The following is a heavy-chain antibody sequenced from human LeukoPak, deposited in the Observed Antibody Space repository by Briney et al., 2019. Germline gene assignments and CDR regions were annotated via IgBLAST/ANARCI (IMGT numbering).Heavy chain of an antibody. J-gene: IGHJ4*02. Sequence: PSETLSLTCTVSGGSISSGGYYWSWIRQHPGKGLEWIGYIYYSGSTYYNPSLKSRVTISVDTSKNQFSLKLSFVTAADTAVYYCASLFSSGSYRWDFDYWGQGTLVTVSS. CDR3: ASLFSSGSYRWDFDY. CDR2: IYYSGST. D-gene: IGHD1-26*01. V-gene: IGHV4-31*03. CDR1: GGSISSGGYY.